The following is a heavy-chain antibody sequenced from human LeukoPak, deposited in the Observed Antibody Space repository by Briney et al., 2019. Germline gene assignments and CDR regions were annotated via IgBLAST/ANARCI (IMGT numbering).Heavy chain of an antibody. Sequence: ASVKVSCKVSGYTLTELSMHWVRQAPGKGLEWMGGFDPEDGETIYAQKFQGRVTMTGDMSTSTVYMELSSLRSEDTAVYSCARDRDYYDSSGYYFAWGDHAFDIWGQGTMVTVSS. V-gene: IGHV1-24*01. CDR1: GYTLTELS. J-gene: IGHJ3*02. CDR3: ARDRDYYDSSGYYFAWGDHAFDI. D-gene: IGHD3-22*01. CDR2: FDPEDGET.